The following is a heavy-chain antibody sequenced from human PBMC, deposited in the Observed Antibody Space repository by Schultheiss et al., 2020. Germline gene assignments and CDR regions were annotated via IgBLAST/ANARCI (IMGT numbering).Heavy chain of an antibody. CDR3: ARDLSSSYYYYYYMDV. Sequence: GGSLRLSCAASGFTFSSYGMHWVRQAPGKGLEWVSSISSSSSYIYYADSVKGRFTISRDNAKNSLYLQMNSLRAEDTAVYYCARDLSSSYYYYYYMDVWGKGTTVTVSS. J-gene: IGHJ6*03. CDR1: GFTFSSYG. D-gene: IGHD6-6*01. V-gene: IGHV3-21*01. CDR2: ISSSSSYI.